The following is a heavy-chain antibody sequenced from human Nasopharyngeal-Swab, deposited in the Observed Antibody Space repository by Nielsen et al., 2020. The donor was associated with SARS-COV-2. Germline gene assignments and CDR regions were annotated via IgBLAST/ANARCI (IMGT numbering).Heavy chain of an antibody. CDR3: ARIKRTYTMAGYYYYYMDV. Sequence: SETLSLTCTVSGGSFSSSSYYWGWIRQPPGKGLEWIGSIYYSGSTNYNPSIKSRVTISVDTSKNQFSLKLSSVTAADTAVYYCARIKRTYTMAGYYYYYMDVWGKGTTVTVSS. J-gene: IGHJ6*03. V-gene: IGHV4-39*07. CDR2: IYYSGST. D-gene: IGHD3-10*01. CDR1: GGSFSSSSYY.